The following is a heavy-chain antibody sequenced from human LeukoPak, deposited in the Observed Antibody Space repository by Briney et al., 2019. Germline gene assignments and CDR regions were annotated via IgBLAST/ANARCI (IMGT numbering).Heavy chain of an antibody. CDR1: GGSITSYY. V-gene: IGHV4-59*08. Sequence: PSETLSLTCTVSGGSITSYYWSWIRQPPGKGLEWIAYIYFSGITNYNPTLKSRITISVDTSKDQFSLNLISVTAADTAVYYCARHLGFCSSTSCSTSRFDPWGQGTLVTVSS. D-gene: IGHD2-2*01. CDR3: ARHLGFCSSTSCSTSRFDP. CDR2: IYFSGIT. J-gene: IGHJ5*02.